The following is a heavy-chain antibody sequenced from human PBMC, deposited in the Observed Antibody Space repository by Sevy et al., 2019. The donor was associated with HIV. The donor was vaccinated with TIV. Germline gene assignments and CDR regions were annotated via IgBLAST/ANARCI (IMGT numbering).Heavy chain of an antibody. CDR3: ARGGITLLRDFDY. CDR2: ITWNSDNI. CDR1: GFTFDDYA. J-gene: IGHJ4*02. V-gene: IGHV3-9*03. Sequence: GGSLRLSCAASGFTFDDYAMHWVRQAPGKGLEWVSGITWNSDNIGYADSVKGRFTISRDNAKNSLYLQVNSLRAEDMALYYCARGGITLLRDFDYWGQGTLVTVSS. D-gene: IGHD3-3*01.